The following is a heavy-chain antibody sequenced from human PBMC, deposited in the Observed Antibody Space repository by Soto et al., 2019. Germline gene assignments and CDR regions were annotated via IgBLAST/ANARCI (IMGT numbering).Heavy chain of an antibody. J-gene: IGHJ4*02. CDR1: GFTFSTYA. Sequence: GGSLRLSCAASGFTFSTYAMSWVRQAPGKRLEWVSTISITGGSTYYADSVKGRFTISRDNSKNTLHLQMNSLRAEDTALYYSAKDQLYYYEDFEGWRQGTVVNFPS. CDR3: AKDQLYYYEDFEG. CDR2: ISITGGST. V-gene: IGHV3-23*01. D-gene: IGHD3-22*01.